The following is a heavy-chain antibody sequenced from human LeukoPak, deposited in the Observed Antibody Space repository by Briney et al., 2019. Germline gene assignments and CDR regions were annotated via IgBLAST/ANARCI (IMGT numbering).Heavy chain of an antibody. D-gene: IGHD3-10*01. CDR2: IYYSGST. J-gene: IGHJ5*02. Sequence: SETLSLTCTVSGGSISSYYWSWIRQPPGKGLEWLGYIYYSGSTNYNSSLKSRVTISVDTSKNQFSLKLSSVTAADTAVYYCARHGRVRGVYLGYWFDPWGQGTLVTVSS. CDR3: ARHGRVRGVYLGYWFDP. CDR1: GGSISSYY. V-gene: IGHV4-59*08.